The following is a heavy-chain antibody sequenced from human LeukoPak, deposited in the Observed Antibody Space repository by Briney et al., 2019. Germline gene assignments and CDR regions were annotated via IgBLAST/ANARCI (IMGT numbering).Heavy chain of an antibody. CDR1: GYSISSGYY. CDR2: IYHSGST. CDR3: ARDLYSSGWGYFDY. V-gene: IGHV4-38-2*02. J-gene: IGHJ4*02. Sequence: SETLSLSCTISGYSISSGYYWGWIRQPPGKGLEWIGSIYHSGSTYYNPSLKSRVTISLDTSENQFSLKLSSVTAADTAVYYCARDLYSSGWGYFDYWGQGTLVTVSS. D-gene: IGHD6-19*01.